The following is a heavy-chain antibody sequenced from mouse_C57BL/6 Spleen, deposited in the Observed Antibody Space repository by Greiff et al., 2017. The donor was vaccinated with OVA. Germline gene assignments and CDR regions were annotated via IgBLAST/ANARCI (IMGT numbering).Heavy chain of an antibody. CDR3: ARRGSGEGFAY. CDR2: IDPSDSYT. J-gene: IGHJ3*01. CDR1: GYTFTSYW. V-gene: IGHV1-50*01. D-gene: IGHD1-3*01. Sequence: QVQLKQPGAELVKPGASVKLSCKASGYTFTSYWMQWVKQRPGQGLEWIGEIDPSDSYTNYNQKFKGKATLTVDTSSSTAYMQLSSLTSEDSAVYYCARRGSGEGFAYWGQGTLVTVSA.